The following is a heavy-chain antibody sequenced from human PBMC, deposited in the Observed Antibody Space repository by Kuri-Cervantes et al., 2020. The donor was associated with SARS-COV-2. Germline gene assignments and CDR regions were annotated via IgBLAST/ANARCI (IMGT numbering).Heavy chain of an antibody. CDR3: ARPMTTVTPIYYYYGMDV. Sequence: SLKISCAASGFTFDDYAMHWVRQAPGKGLEWVSGISWNSGSIGYADSVKGRFTISRDNSKNTLYLQMNSLRAEDTAVYYCARPMTTVTPIYYYYGMDVWGQGTTVTVSS. V-gene: IGHV3-9*01. CDR1: GFTFDDYA. J-gene: IGHJ6*02. D-gene: IGHD4-17*01. CDR2: ISWNSGSI.